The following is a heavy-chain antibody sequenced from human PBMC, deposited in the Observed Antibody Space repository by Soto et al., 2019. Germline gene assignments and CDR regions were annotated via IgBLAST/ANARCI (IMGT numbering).Heavy chain of an antibody. V-gene: IGHV4-4*07. Sequence: SETLSLTCTVSGGSISGHYWTWVRQPAGKGLEWIGRIYSTGSTDYNPSLESRVTMSIDTSKNRFSLSLNSVTAADTAVYYCARVKAYYYSAMDVWGQGTTVTVSS. CDR2: IYSTGST. CDR1: GGSISGHY. CDR3: ARVKAYYYSAMDV. J-gene: IGHJ6*02.